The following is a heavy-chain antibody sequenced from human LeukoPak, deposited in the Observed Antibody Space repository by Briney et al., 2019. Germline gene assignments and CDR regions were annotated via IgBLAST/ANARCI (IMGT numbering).Heavy chain of an antibody. V-gene: IGHV1-69*13. Sequence: GASVKVSFKASGGTFSIYAISWVRQAPGQGLEWMGGIIPIFGTTNYAQKFQGRVTITADESTSTAYMELSSLRSEDTAVYYCAREGGLGIGQVYFDYWGQGTLVTVSS. D-gene: IGHD1-26*01. CDR3: AREGGLGIGQVYFDY. CDR1: GGTFSIYA. CDR2: IIPIFGTT. J-gene: IGHJ4*02.